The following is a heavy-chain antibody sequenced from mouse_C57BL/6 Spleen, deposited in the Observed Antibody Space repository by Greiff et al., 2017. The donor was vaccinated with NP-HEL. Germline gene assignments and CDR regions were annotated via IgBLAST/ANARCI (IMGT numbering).Heavy chain of an antibody. CDR3: AKATVVATNLDY. J-gene: IGHJ2*01. Sequence: QVQLQQSGAELVKPGASVKISCKASGYAFSSYWMNWVKQRPGKGLEWIGQIYPGDGDTNYNGKFKGKATLTADKSSSTAYMQLSRLPSEDSAVYFCAKATVVATNLDYWGQGTTLTVSS. V-gene: IGHV1-80*01. CDR2: IYPGDGDT. D-gene: IGHD1-1*01. CDR1: GYAFSSYW.